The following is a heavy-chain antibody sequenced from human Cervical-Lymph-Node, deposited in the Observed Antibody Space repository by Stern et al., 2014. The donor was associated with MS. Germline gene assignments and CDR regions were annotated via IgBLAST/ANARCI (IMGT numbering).Heavy chain of an antibody. J-gene: IGHJ5*02. CDR1: EGTFSNFYA. V-gene: IGHV1-69*09. CDR2: NIPILGLP. Sequence: VQLVESGAEVKKPGASVHVSCMASEGTFSNFYAIPLKRQAPGQGLEWMGRNIPILGLPYYAQKFQCRVTITADTSTNTAYMGLNSLTSEDTAVYYCARGVVSNRATATLHNLFDPWGQGTLVTVSS. CDR3: ARGVVSNRATATLHNLFDP. D-gene: IGHD1-1*01.